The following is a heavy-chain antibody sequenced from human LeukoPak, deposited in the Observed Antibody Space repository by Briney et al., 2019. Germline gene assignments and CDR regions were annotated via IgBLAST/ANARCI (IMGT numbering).Heavy chain of an antibody. D-gene: IGHD3-10*01. Sequence: PSETLSLTCTVSGGSISSYYWSWFRQPPGKGLEWIGYIYYSGSTNYNPSLKSRVTISVDTSKNQFSLKLSSVTAADTAVYYCARHGSGSYYFPHFDYWGQGTLVTVSS. V-gene: IGHV4-59*08. J-gene: IGHJ4*02. CDR3: ARHGSGSYYFPHFDY. CDR1: GGSISSYY. CDR2: IYYSGST.